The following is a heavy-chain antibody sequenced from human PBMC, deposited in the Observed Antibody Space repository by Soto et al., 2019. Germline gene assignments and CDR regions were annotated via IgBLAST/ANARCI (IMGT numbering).Heavy chain of an antibody. CDR3: ARQGTAMVTGGMDV. D-gene: IGHD5-18*01. CDR2: ISSSSSYI. V-gene: IGHV3-21*01. Sequence: EVQLVESGGGLVKPGGSLRLSCAASGFTFSSYSMNWVRQAPGKGLEWVSSISSSSSYIYYADSVKDRFTISRHNAKNSLYLQMNSLRAEDTAVYYCARQGTAMVTGGMDVWCQGTTVTVSS. CDR1: GFTFSSYS. J-gene: IGHJ6*02.